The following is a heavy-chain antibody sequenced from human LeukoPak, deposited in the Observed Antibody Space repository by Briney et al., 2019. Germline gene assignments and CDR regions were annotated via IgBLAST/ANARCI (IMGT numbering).Heavy chain of an antibody. V-gene: IGHV3-23*01. CDR2: ISGSGGST. CDR1: GFTFSSYA. Sequence: GGSLRLSCAASGFTFSSYAMSWVRQAPGKGLEWVSAISGSGGSTYYADSVKGRFTISRDNSKNTLYLQMNSLRAEDTAVYYCAKGRTHSSSSKSSPAYYSDYWGQGTLVTVSS. J-gene: IGHJ4*02. D-gene: IGHD6-6*01. CDR3: AKGRTHSSSSKSSPAYYSDY.